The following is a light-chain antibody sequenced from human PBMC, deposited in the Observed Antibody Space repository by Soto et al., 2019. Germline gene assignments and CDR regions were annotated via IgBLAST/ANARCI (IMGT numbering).Light chain of an antibody. J-gene: IGLJ1*01. CDR2: GNS. CDR1: HSNIGAGFD. Sequence: QSVLTQPPSVSGAPGQRVTISCTGTHSNIGAGFDVHWYQRLPGTAPKLLIFGNSNRPSGVPDRFSGSKSGTSASLAITGLQAEDEAHYYCQSFESRPTIFYVFGIGTKLTVL. V-gene: IGLV1-40*01. CDR3: QSFESRPTIFYV.